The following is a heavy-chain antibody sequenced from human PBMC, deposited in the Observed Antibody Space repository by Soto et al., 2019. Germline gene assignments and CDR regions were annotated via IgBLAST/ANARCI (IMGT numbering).Heavy chain of an antibody. Sequence: SETLSLTCTVSGGSISSYYWSWIRQPPGKGLAWIGYIYYSGSTNYNPSLKSRVTISVDTSKNQFSLKLSSVTAADTAVYYCATRVWEIPTGKDYFDYWGQGTLVNVSS. V-gene: IGHV4-59*01. J-gene: IGHJ4*02. CDR3: ATRVWEIPTGKDYFDY. CDR1: GGSISSYY. CDR2: IYYSGST. D-gene: IGHD1-26*01.